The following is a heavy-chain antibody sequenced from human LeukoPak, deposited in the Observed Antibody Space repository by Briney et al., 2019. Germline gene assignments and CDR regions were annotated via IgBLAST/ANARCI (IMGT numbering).Heavy chain of an antibody. J-gene: IGHJ5*02. Sequence: PSETLSLTCTVSGGSISSYYWSWIRQPPGKGLEWIGYIYYSGSTNYNPSLKSRVTISVDTSKNQFSLKLSSVTAADTAVYYCARGRGTYYDILTGHTKQYNWFDPWGQGTLVTVSS. D-gene: IGHD3-9*01. CDR2: IYYSGST. CDR3: ARGRGTYYDILTGHTKQYNWFDP. V-gene: IGHV4-59*12. CDR1: GGSISSYY.